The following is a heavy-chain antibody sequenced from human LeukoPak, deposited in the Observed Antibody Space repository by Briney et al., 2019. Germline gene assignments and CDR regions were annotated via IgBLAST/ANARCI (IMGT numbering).Heavy chain of an antibody. CDR2: IRYDGSNK. CDR3: AKLIQLERSVDAFDI. J-gene: IGHJ3*02. V-gene: IGHV3-30*02. D-gene: IGHD1-1*01. Sequence: PGGSLRLSCAASGFTFSSYGMHWVRQAPGKGLEWVAFIRYDGSNKYYADSVKGRFTISRDNSKNTLYLQINSLRAEDTAVYYCAKLIQLERSVDAFDIWGQGTMVTVSS. CDR1: GFTFSSYG.